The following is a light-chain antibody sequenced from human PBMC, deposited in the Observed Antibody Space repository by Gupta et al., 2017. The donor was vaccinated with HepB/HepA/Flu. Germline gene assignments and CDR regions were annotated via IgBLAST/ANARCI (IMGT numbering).Light chain of an antibody. J-gene: IGKJ5*01. Sequence: DIQMTQSPSTLSASVGDRVTITCRASQSISSWLAWYQQKPGKAPKLLIYKASRVESGVPSRFSGSGSGTEFTLTISSRQPDDFATYYCQQENNYPITFGQGTRLEIK. CDR2: KAS. CDR3: QQENNYPIT. V-gene: IGKV1-5*03. CDR1: QSISSW.